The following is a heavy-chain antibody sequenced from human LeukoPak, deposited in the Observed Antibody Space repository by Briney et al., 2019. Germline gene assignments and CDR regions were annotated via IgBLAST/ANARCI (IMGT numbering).Heavy chain of an antibody. D-gene: IGHD2-2*01. V-gene: IGHV3-30*02. CDR1: GFTFSGYG. J-gene: IGHJ5*02. CDR2: IRYDGSNK. Sequence: PGGSLRLSCAASGFTFSGYGMHWVRQAPGKGLEWVAFIRYDGSNKYYADSVKGRFTISRDNSKKTLYLQMNSLRAEDTAVYYCAKGGPAAVSNWFDPWGQGTLVTVSS. CDR3: AKGGPAAVSNWFDP.